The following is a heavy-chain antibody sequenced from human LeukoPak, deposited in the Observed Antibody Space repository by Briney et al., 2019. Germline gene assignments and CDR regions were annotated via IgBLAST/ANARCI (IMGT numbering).Heavy chain of an antibody. J-gene: IGHJ4*02. V-gene: IGHV3-21*01. D-gene: IGHD6-13*01. CDR1: GFTFSAFN. CDR2: ITTSSSHI. Sequence: PGGSLRLSCAASGFTFSAFNMNWVRRTPGKGLEWVSAITTSSSHIFYADSVRGRFTISRDNAKNSVYLQMNSLRAEDTAVYYCARDSTAAGFDYWGQGTLVTVSS. CDR3: ARDSTAAGFDY.